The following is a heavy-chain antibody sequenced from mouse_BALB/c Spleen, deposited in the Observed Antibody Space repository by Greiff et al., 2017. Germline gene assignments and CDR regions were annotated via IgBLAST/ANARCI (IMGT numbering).Heavy chain of an antibody. J-gene: IGHJ2*01. CDR2: IDPANGNT. Sequence: DVKLVESGAELVKPGASVKLSCTASGFNIKDTYMHWVKQRPEQGLEWIGRIDPANGNTKYDPKFQGKATITADTSSNTAYLQLSSLTSEDTAVYYCAHYGYDYWGQGTTLTVSS. D-gene: IGHD1-2*01. V-gene: IGHV14-3*02. CDR1: GFNIKDTY. CDR3: AHYGYDY.